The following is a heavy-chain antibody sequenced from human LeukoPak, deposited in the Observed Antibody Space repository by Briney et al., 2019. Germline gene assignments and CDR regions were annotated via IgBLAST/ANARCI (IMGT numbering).Heavy chain of an antibody. V-gene: IGHV3-48*01. J-gene: IGHJ4*02. CDR1: GFTFSDYS. D-gene: IGHD5-24*01. CDR3: ARDYKYAFDN. Sequence: PGGSLRLSCAASGFTFSDYSMNWVRQAPGKGLEWISYIGIDSGNTNYADSVKGRFTISGDKAKNSLYLQMNSLRVEDTAVHYCARDYKYAFDNWGQGTLVTVSS. CDR2: IGIDSGNT.